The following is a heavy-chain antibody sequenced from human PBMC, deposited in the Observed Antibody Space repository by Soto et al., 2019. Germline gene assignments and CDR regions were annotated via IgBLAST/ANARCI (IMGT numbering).Heavy chain of an antibody. D-gene: IGHD3-9*01. J-gene: IGHJ3*02. CDR1: GISYPPSRVG. Sequence: SGPTSADTPQTLTLNCTVSGISYPPSRVGVVSIRQPLGKAREWLALIYWNDDNSYSTSLKRSRPSTKDTSKNEVVLTLTNRDPVDTATYYCAHVPIFNEGHEAFDSWCQWTMVTVS. V-gene: IGHV2-5*01. CDR3: AHVPIFNEGHEAFDS. CDR2: IYWNDDN.